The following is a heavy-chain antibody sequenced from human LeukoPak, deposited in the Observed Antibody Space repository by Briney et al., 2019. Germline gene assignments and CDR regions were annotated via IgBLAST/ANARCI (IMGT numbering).Heavy chain of an antibody. CDR2: ISGSGGST. J-gene: IGHJ4*02. CDR1: GFTFSSYA. V-gene: IGHV3-23*01. Sequence: SGGSLRLSCAASGFTFSSYAMSWVRQAPGKGLEWVSAISGSGGSTYYADSVKGRFTISRDNSKNTLYLQMNSLRAEDTAVYYCAKTPYCSSTSCYWPSIYFDYWGQGTLVTVSS. CDR3: AKTPYCSSTSCYWPSIYFDY. D-gene: IGHD2-2*01.